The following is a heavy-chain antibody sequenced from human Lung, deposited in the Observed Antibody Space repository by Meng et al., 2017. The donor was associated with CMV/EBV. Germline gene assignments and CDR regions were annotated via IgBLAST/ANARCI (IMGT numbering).Heavy chain of an antibody. CDR1: GFTFGDYA. V-gene: IGHV3-9*01. CDR3: AKDFYSTSLYYVDY. Sequence: SLKISCAASGFTFGDYAMHWVRQVPGKGLEWVSGITYKSGSTGYADSVKGRFTISRDNARNSLYLQMNNLRAEDTALYYYAKDFYSTSLYYVDYWGQGTLVTVSS. J-gene: IGHJ4*02. D-gene: IGHD2-2*01. CDR2: ITYKSGST.